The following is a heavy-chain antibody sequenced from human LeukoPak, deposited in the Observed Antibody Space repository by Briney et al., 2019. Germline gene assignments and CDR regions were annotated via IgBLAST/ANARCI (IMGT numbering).Heavy chain of an antibody. D-gene: IGHD3-22*01. CDR2: IKQDGSEK. CDR1: GFTFSSYW. CDR3: ARDSPYYYDSSGYYSHAFDI. J-gene: IGHJ3*02. Sequence: TGGSLRLSRAASGFTFSSYWMSWVRQAPGKGLEWVANIKQDGSEKYYVDSVKGRFTISRDNAKNSLYLQMNSLRAEDTAVYYCARDSPYYYDSSGYYSHAFDIWGQGTMVTVSS. V-gene: IGHV3-7*01.